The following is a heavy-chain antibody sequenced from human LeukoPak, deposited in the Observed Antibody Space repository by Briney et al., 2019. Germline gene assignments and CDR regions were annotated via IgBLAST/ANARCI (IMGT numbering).Heavy chain of an antibody. J-gene: IGHJ5*02. Sequence: PSETLSLTCAVYGGSFSGYYWSWIRQPPGKGLEWIGEINHSGSTNYNPSLKSRVTISVDTSKNQFSLKLSSVTAADTAVYYCARFYNWFDPWGQGTLVTVSS. V-gene: IGHV4-34*01. CDR2: INHSGST. CDR1: GGSFSGYY. CDR3: ARFYNWFDP.